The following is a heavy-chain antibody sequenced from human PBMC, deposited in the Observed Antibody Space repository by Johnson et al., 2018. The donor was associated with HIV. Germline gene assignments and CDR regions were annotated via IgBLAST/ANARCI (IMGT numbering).Heavy chain of an antibody. J-gene: IGHJ3*02. D-gene: IGHD1-14*01. CDR2: INQDGSDK. CDR3: ARSSQVGTPDAFDI. Sequence: VQLVESGGGLVQPGGSLRLSCAASGFTFSNHHMTWVRQAPGKGLEWVANINQDGSDKYYVDSVKGRFTISRDNAQNSLYLQMNSLRAEDTAVYYCARSSQVGTPDAFDIWGQGTMVTVSS. CDR1: GFTFSNHH. V-gene: IGHV3-7*01.